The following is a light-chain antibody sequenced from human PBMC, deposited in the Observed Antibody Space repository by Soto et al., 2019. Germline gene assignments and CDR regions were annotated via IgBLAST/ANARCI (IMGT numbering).Light chain of an antibody. CDR3: QQYSSSSEWT. CDR1: QSISSW. J-gene: IGKJ1*01. CDR2: DAS. Sequence: DIQMTQSPSTLSASVGDRVIITCRASQSISSWLAWYQQKPGKAPKLLIYDASSLGSGVPSRFSGSGSGTEFTLTISSLQPDDFATYYCQQYSSSSEWTFGQGTKVDI. V-gene: IGKV1-5*01.